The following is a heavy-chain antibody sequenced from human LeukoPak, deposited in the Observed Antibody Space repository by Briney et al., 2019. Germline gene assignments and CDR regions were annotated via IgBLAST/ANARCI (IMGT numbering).Heavy chain of an antibody. CDR3: ARQEQWLFVDY. Sequence: KPSETLSLTCTVSGGSISSSSYYWGWIRQPPGKGLEWIGSIYYSGSTYYNPSLKSRVTISVDTSKNQFSLKLSSVTAADTAVYCCARQEQWLFVDYWGQGTLVTVSS. CDR1: GGSISSSSYY. D-gene: IGHD6-19*01. CDR2: IYYSGST. V-gene: IGHV4-39*01. J-gene: IGHJ4*02.